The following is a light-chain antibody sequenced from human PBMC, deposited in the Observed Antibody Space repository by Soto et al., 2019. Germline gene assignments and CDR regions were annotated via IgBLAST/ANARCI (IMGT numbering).Light chain of an antibody. Sequence: EIVLTQSPATLSLSPGERATLSCRASQSISSYLAWYQQKPGQAPRLLIYDSSNRATGIPARFSGSGSGTDFTLTISSLEPEDSAIYYCQQHNNWPPVSFGGGTKVEIK. J-gene: IGKJ4*01. CDR2: DSS. V-gene: IGKV3-11*01. CDR1: QSISSY. CDR3: QQHNNWPPVS.